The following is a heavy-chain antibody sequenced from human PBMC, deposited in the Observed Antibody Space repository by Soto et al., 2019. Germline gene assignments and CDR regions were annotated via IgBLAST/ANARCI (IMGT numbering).Heavy chain of an antibody. CDR2: IYYSGST. Sequence: SETLSLTCTVSGGSISSYYWSWIWQPPGKGLEWIGYIYYSGSTNYNPSLKSRVTISVDTSKNQFSLKLSSVTAADTAVYYCARDSGSYYYYGMDVWGQGTTVTVSS. CDR1: GGSISSYY. V-gene: IGHV4-59*01. D-gene: IGHD3-10*01. J-gene: IGHJ6*02. CDR3: ARDSGSYYYYGMDV.